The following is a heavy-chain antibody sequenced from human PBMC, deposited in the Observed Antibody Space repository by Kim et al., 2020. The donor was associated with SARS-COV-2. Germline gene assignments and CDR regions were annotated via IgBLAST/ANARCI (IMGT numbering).Heavy chain of an antibody. CDR3: ARGATVINFDY. Sequence: SETLSLTCTVSGGSVSSGSYYWSWIRQPPGKGLEWIGYIYYSGSTNYNPSLKSRVTISVDTSKNQFSLKLSSVTAADTAVYYCARGATVINFDYWGQGTL. V-gene: IGHV4-61*01. J-gene: IGHJ4*02. CDR2: IYYSGST. CDR1: GGSVSSGSYY. D-gene: IGHD4-17*01.